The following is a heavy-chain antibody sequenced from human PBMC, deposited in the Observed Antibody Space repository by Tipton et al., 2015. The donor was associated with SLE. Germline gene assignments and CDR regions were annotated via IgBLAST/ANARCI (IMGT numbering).Heavy chain of an antibody. V-gene: IGHV4-34*01. J-gene: IGHJ4*02. CDR3: ARYSSGWPFDY. CDR2: INHSGST. D-gene: IGHD6-19*01. Sequence: TLSLTCAVYGGSFSGYYWSWIRQPPGKGLEWIGEINHSGSTNYNPSLKSRVTISVDTSKNQSSLKLSSVTAADTAVYYCARYSSGWPFDYWGQGTLVTVSS. CDR1: GGSFSGYY.